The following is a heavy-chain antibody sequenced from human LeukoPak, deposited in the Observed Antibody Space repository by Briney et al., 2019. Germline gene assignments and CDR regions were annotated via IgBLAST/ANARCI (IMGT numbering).Heavy chain of an antibody. Sequence: TGGSLRLSCAASGFTFSPYAMGWVRQAPGKGLEWVAGISGSGTTFYGDSVKGRFTISRDNSKNTVYLQMNSLRVEDTAVYYCTRWYYDDAFDIWGQGTMVTVSS. D-gene: IGHD3-16*01. CDR2: ISGSGTT. CDR1: GFTFSPYA. J-gene: IGHJ3*02. CDR3: TRWYYDDAFDI. V-gene: IGHV3-23*01.